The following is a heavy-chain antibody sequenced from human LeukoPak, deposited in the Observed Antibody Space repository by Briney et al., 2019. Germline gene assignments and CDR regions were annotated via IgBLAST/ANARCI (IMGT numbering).Heavy chain of an antibody. CDR2: IYYSGST. D-gene: IGHD3-10*01. Sequence: SETLSLTCTVSGGSISSSSYYWGWIRQPPGKGLEWIGYIYYSGSTNYNPSLKSRVTISVDTSKNQFSLKLSSVTAADTAVYYCARGIRPANYYYGSGYNWFDPWGQGTLVTVSS. J-gene: IGHJ5*02. CDR3: ARGIRPANYYYGSGYNWFDP. CDR1: GGSISSSSYY. V-gene: IGHV4-61*05.